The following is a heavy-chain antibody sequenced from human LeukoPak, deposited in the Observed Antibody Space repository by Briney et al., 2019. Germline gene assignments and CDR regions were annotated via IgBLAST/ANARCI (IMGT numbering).Heavy chain of an antibody. CDR1: GGSFSGYY. V-gene: IGHV4-34*01. D-gene: IGHD6-6*01. Sequence: PSETLSLSCTVSGGSFSGYYWTWIRQLPGKGLEWIGEMNDRGTTNRNSSLRSRVTMSVDPSQKQFSLTLNSVTAADTAVYFCARHGFEYLVDTNMHYYYMDVWGKGTTVTVSS. CDR3: ARHGFEYLVDTNMHYYYMDV. J-gene: IGHJ6*03. CDR2: MNDRGTT.